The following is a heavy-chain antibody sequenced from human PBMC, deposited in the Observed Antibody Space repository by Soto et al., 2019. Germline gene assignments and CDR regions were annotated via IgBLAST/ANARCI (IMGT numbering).Heavy chain of an antibody. Sequence: EASVKVSCKASGGTFSSYTISWVRQAPGQGLEWMGRIIPILGIANYAQKFQGRVTITADKSTSTAYMELSSLRSEDTAVYYCARAQAHVDAFDIWXQGTMVTVSS. CDR1: GGTFSSYT. CDR3: ARAQAHVDAFDI. J-gene: IGHJ3*02. CDR2: IIPILGIA. V-gene: IGHV1-69*02.